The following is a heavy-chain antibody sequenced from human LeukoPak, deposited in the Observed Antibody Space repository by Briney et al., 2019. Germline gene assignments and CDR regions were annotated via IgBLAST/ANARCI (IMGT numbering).Heavy chain of an antibody. CDR3: AREKRITIFGEPHAFDI. CDR1: GYTFTSYA. Sequence: ASVKVSCKASGYTFTSYAMNWVRQAPGQGLEWMGWINTNTGNPTYAQGFTGRFVFSLDTSVSTAYLQISSLKAEDAAVYYCAREKRITIFGEPHAFDIWGQGTMVTVSS. CDR2: INTNTGNP. J-gene: IGHJ3*02. D-gene: IGHD3-3*01. V-gene: IGHV7-4-1*02.